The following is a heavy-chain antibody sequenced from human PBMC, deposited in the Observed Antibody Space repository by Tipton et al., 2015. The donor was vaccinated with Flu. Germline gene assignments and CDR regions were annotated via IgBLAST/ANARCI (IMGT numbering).Heavy chain of an antibody. J-gene: IGHJ4*02. D-gene: IGHD3-10*01. CDR1: GGSFSAYY. CDR2: INHSGTT. CDR3: ASGSGNFDH. V-gene: IGHV4-34*01. Sequence: TLSLTCAVYGGSFSAYYWSWIRQPPGKGLEWVGEINHSGTTNYNPSLTSRVTVSADTSKKQFSLKLTSVTAADTAVYYCASGSGNFDHWGQGTKVIVS.